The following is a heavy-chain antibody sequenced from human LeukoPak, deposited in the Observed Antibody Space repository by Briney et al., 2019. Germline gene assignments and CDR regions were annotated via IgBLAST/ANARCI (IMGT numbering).Heavy chain of an antibody. CDR1: GFTFNSYE. Sequence: PGGSLGLSCAASGFTFNSYELYWVRQAPGKGLEWVSYISSGGTTIKCADSVKGQFTISRDDAKKSLYLQMNSLRAEDTAIYYCGAGRQFVGAFDIWGQGTLVTVSS. J-gene: IGHJ3*02. D-gene: IGHD3-10*01. V-gene: IGHV3-48*03. CDR3: GAGRQFVGAFDI. CDR2: ISSGGTTI.